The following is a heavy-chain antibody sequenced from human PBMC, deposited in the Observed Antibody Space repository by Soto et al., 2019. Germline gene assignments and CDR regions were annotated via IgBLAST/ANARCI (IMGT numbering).Heavy chain of an antibody. CDR3: ARDSFGLDV. CDR1: GFTFSYYA. V-gene: IGHV3-30-3*01. Sequence: HPGGSLRLSCAASGFTFSYYAMHWVRQAPGKGLEWVSFISYDGSNGYYADSMKGRFTISRDNSKNTLYLQMDSLRAEDTAVYYCARDSFGLDVWGQGTTVTVSS. J-gene: IGHJ6*02. CDR2: ISYDGSNG.